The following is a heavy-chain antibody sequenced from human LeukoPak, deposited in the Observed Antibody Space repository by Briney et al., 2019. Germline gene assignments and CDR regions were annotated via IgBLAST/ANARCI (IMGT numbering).Heavy chain of an antibody. V-gene: IGHV3-23*01. CDR2: ISPSGEIQ. CDR1: VVTFTSNS. J-gene: IGHJ4*02. D-gene: IGHD5-12*01. Sequence: GGSLRLSCTVSVVTFTSNSMGWVRQAPGKGLEWVSGISPSGEIQYYAHSLKGRFTISRDNSKGTVYLQMHSVRAEDTALYYCGKLVRVGGYDLVGYWGEGTLVSVSS. CDR3: GKLVRVGGYDLVGY.